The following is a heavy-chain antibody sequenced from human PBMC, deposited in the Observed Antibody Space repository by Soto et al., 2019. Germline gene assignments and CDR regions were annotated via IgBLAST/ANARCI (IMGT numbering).Heavy chain of an antibody. V-gene: IGHV1-18*01. D-gene: IGHD5-18*01. J-gene: IGHJ4*02. Sequence: ASVKVSCKASGYTFSSFAITWVRQAPGQGLEWMGWISAYNENTNYAQKFQGRVTMTTDTSTSIAYMELRSLRSEDTAVYYCARAKWVDTAMDESPFDYWGQGTLVTVSS. CDR3: ARAKWVDTAMDESPFDY. CDR2: ISAYNENT. CDR1: GYTFSSFA.